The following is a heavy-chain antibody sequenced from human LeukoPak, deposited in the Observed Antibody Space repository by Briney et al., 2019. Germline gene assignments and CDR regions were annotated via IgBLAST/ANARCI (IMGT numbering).Heavy chain of an antibody. CDR1: GFTVSSKY. D-gene: IGHD3-22*01. Sequence: PGGSLRLSCAASGFTVSSKYMSWVRQAPGKGLEWVSVIYSDGSTYHADSVKGRFTISRDNFKNTLYLQMNSLRVEDTAVYYCARDRGSPYYYDNSGPTAYFDYWGQGTLVTVSS. J-gene: IGHJ4*02. CDR3: ARDRGSPYYYDNSGPTAYFDY. CDR2: IYSDGST. V-gene: IGHV3-66*01.